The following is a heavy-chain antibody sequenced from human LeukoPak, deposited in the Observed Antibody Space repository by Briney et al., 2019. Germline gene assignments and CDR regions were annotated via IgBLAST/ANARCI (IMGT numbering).Heavy chain of an antibody. Sequence: SETLSLTCTVSGGSISSGGYYWSWIRQHPGKGLEWIGYIYYSGSTYYNLSLKSRVTISVDTSKNQFSLKLSSVTAADTAVYYCARGRIMITFGGPSTIYYFDYWGQGTLVTVSS. CDR3: ARGRIMITFGGPSTIYYFDY. D-gene: IGHD3-16*01. J-gene: IGHJ4*02. V-gene: IGHV4-31*03. CDR2: IYYSGST. CDR1: GGSISSGGYY.